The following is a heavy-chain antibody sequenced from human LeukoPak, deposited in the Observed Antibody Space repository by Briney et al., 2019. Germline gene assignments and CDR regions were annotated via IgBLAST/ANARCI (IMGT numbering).Heavy chain of an antibody. D-gene: IGHD3-22*01. CDR2: INWNGGST. CDR1: GFTFDDYG. CDR3: ARPLHSSGYLNAMDV. Sequence: GGSLRLSCAASGFTFDDYGMIWVPQAPGKGLEWVSGINWNGGSTAYADSVKGRFTISRDNAKNSLYLQMNSLRAEDTALYYCARPLHSSGYLNAMDVWGKGTTVTVSS. J-gene: IGHJ6*03. V-gene: IGHV3-20*04.